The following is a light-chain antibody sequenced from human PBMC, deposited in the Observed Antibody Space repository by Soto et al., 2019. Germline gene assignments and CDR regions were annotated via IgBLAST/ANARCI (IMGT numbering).Light chain of an antibody. J-gene: IGLJ2*01. CDR2: DVS. V-gene: IGLV2-14*03. CDR1: SGDIGGYKY. Sequence: QPVLTQPASVSGSPGQSIAISCTGTSGDIGGYKYVSWYQQHPGKAPKLLIYDVSNRPSGVSDRFSGSKSGNTASLTISGLQAEDEADYYCSSYTSATSAVLFGGGTKLTVL. CDR3: SSYTSATSAVL.